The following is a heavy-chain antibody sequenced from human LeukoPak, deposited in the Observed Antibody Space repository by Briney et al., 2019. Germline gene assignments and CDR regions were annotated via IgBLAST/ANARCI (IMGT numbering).Heavy chain of an antibody. CDR2: INHSGST. CDR3: ARHVPAYCSSTSCSYNPHAFDI. D-gene: IGHD2-2*01. Sequence: SETLSLTCAVYGGSFSGYYWSWIRQPPGKGLEWIGEINHSGSTNYNPSLKSRVTISVDTSKNQFSLKLSSVTAADTAVYYCARHVPAYCSSTSCSYNPHAFDIWGQGTMVTVSS. V-gene: IGHV4-34*01. CDR1: GGSFSGYY. J-gene: IGHJ3*02.